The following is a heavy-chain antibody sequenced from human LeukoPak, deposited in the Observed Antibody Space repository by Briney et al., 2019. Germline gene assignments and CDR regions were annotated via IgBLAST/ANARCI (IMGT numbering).Heavy chain of an antibody. J-gene: IGHJ3*02. CDR1: GFTLSSYE. V-gene: IGHV3-48*03. CDR3: ARSSAMVQDAFDI. CDR2: ISSSGSTI. Sequence: GGSLRLSCAASGFTLSSYEMNWVRQAPGKGLEWVSYISSSGSTIYYADSVKGRFTISRDNAKNSLYLQMNSLRAEDTAVYYCARSSAMVQDAFDIWGQGTMVTVSS. D-gene: IGHD5-18*01.